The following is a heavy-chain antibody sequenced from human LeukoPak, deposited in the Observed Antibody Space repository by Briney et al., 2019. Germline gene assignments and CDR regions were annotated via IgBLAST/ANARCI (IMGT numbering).Heavy chain of an antibody. D-gene: IGHD3-22*01. V-gene: IGHV4-31*03. CDR2: IYYSGST. J-gene: IGHJ3*02. Sequence: SETLSLTCTVSGGSISSGGYYWSWIRQHPGKSLEWIGYIYYSGSTYYNPTLKSRVTISVDTSKNQFSLKLSSVTAADTAVYYCARVENVIYYDSRAGAFDIWGQGTMVTVSS. CDR1: GGSISSGGYY. CDR3: ARVENVIYYDSRAGAFDI.